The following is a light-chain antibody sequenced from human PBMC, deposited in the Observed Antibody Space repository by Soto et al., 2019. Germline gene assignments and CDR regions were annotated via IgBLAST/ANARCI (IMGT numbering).Light chain of an antibody. CDR1: QRIVTY. CDR3: QQSYSTTPWT. V-gene: IGKV1-39*01. CDR2: AAS. J-gene: IGKJ1*01. Sequence: IQMTQSPSSLSASVGDRVTITCRASQRIVTYLNWYLQKPGKAPKLLIYAASNLQSGVPSRFSGSGSWTDFTLTISRLQPEDFATYFCQQSYSTTPWTFGQGTKVVIK.